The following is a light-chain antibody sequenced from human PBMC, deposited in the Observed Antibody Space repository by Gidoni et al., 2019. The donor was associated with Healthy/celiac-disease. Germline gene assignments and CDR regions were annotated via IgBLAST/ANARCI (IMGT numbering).Light chain of an antibody. CDR1: SSDVGRYNL. CDR3: CSYAGTVV. Sequence: QSALTERASVSGSPGQSITISCTGTSSDVGRYNLVSWYQQHPGKAPKLMSYEGSKRPSGVSNRFSVSKSGTTASLTISVLHADDVSDYYCCSYAGTVVFGGGTKLTVL. CDR2: EGS. J-gene: IGLJ2*01. V-gene: IGLV2-23*01.